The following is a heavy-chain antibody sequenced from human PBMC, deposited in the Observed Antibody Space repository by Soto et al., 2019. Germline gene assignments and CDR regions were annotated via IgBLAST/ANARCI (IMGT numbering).Heavy chain of an antibody. Sequence: TSETLSLTCSISGGSISGYHWNWIRQTPGKGVEWIGYFHNSGNPKYSSSLKSRVTISVDMSKNQFSLKLTSVTAADTAVYYCARVLIYCSGGSCYPNWFDPWGQGTLVTVS. CDR1: GGSISGYH. V-gene: IGHV4-59*12. D-gene: IGHD2-15*01. J-gene: IGHJ5*02. CDR2: FHNSGNP. CDR3: ARVLIYCSGGSCYPNWFDP.